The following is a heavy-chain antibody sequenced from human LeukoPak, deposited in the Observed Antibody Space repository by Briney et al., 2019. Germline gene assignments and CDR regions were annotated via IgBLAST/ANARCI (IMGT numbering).Heavy chain of an antibody. CDR3: AREGSVTSSHYYYYYIDV. Sequence: GGSLRLSCAASGFTFNRYNMNWVRRAPGKGLEWVSSISTSSSYIYYADSVRGRFTISRDNAKNSLYLQMNSLRAEDTALYYCAREGSVTSSHYYYYYIDVWGRGTTVTVSS. CDR2: ISTSSSYI. V-gene: IGHV3-21*04. D-gene: IGHD4-17*01. J-gene: IGHJ6*03. CDR1: GFTFNRYN.